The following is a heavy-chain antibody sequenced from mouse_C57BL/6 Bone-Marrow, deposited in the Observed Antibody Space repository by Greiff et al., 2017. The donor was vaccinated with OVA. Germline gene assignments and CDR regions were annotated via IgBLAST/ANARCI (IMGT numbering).Heavy chain of an antibody. V-gene: IGHV5-12*01. D-gene: IGHD1-1*01. CDR1: GFTFSDYY. CDR3: ARHESPGSSYVGTYFDV. CDR2: ISNGGGST. Sequence: EVMLVESGGGLVQPGGSLKLSCAASGFTFSDYYMYWVRQTPEKRLEWVAYISNGGGSTYYPDTVKGRFTISRDTAKNTLYLQMSRLKSEDTAMYYCARHESPGSSYVGTYFDVWGTGTTVTVPS. J-gene: IGHJ1*03.